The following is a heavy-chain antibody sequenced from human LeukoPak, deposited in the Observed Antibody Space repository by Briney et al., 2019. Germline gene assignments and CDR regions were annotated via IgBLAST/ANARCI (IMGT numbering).Heavy chain of an antibody. Sequence: PGGSLRLSCVASGFTVSSYPMSWVRQAPGKGLEWVSVLSGGSTYYADSVKGRFTISRDNSKNTLYLQMNSLRAEDTAVYYCARHTTYYYDSSGYYRYWGQGALVTVSS. D-gene: IGHD3-22*01. CDR2: LSGGST. CDR1: GFTVSSYP. V-gene: IGHV3-23*01. J-gene: IGHJ4*02. CDR3: ARHTTYYYDSSGYYRY.